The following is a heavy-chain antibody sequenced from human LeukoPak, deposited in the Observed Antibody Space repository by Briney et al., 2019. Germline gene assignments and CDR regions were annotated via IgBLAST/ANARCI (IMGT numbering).Heavy chain of an antibody. CDR1: GYTFTSYG. V-gene: IGHV1-18*01. Sequence: ASVKVSCKASGYTFTSYGISWVRQAPGQGLEWMGWISAYNGNTNYAQKLQGRVTMTTDTSTSTAYMELRSLRSDDTAVYYCAKDNAGLRTLDGMDVWGQGTAVTVSS. CDR2: ISAYNGNT. D-gene: IGHD3-16*01. J-gene: IGHJ6*02. CDR3: AKDNAGLRTLDGMDV.